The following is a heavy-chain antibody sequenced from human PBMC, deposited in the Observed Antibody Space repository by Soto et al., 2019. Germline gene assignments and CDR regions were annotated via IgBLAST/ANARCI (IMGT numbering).Heavy chain of an antibody. CDR1: GGSISSYY. Sequence: SETLSLTCTVSGGSISSYYWSWIRQPPGKGLEWIGYIYYSGSTNYNPSLKSRVTISVDTSKNQFSLKLSSVTAADTAVYYCARRYSSSWQDFDYWGQGTLVTVSS. CDR3: ARRYSSSWQDFDY. CDR2: IYYSGST. J-gene: IGHJ4*02. D-gene: IGHD6-13*01. V-gene: IGHV4-59*08.